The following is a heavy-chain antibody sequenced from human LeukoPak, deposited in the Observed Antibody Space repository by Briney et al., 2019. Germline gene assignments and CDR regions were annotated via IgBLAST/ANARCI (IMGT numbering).Heavy chain of an antibody. D-gene: IGHD5-12*01. J-gene: IGHJ4*02. CDR2: ISSDGGTT. V-gene: IGHV3-74*01. CDR3: ARDRGYGALDY. Sequence: GGSLRLSCAASGFTFSNYWMQWVRQVPGKGLVWVSRISSDGGTTDYADPVKGRFTISRDNAKKTLYLQMNSLRADDTAVYYCARDRGYGALDYWGRGTLITVSS. CDR1: GFTFSNYW.